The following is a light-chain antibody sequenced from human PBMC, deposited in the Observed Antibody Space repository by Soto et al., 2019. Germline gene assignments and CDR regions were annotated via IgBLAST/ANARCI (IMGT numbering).Light chain of an antibody. J-gene: IGKJ2*01. CDR1: QSISHF. Sequence: DIQMTQSPPSLSASVGDKVTITCRPSQSISHFLNWYQQKPGKAPKLLIYTASSLQSGVPSRFSGSGSGTHFTLTVSSLQPEDSATSFCQQRYTPPHTFGQGTKLEIK. CDR2: TAS. V-gene: IGKV1-39*01. CDR3: QQRYTPPHT.